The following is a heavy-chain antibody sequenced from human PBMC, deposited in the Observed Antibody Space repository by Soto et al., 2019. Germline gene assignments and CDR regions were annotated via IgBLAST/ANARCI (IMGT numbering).Heavy chain of an antibody. Sequence: PSETLSLTCTVSGGSISTSXXYWAWVRQAPGKGLEWIANIYYRWXTYYPPXLRSRLTVSVDTSKNQFSLKRRSLTAADTAIYFCASIXXXGTFDYWGQGTLVTVSS. V-gene: IGHV4-39*01. CDR3: ASIXXXGTFDY. CDR2: IYYRWXT. J-gene: IGHJ4*02. D-gene: IGHD1-1*01. CDR1: GGSISTSXXY.